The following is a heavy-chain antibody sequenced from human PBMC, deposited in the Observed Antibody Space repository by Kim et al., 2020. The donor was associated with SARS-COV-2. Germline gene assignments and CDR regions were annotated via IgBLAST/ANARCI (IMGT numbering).Heavy chain of an antibody. CDR1: GFTFSSYA. V-gene: IGHV3-30-3*01. J-gene: IGHJ4*02. D-gene: IGHD3-10*01. CDR3: ASPPVLLWFGELPKAIDY. Sequence: GGSLRLSCAASGFTFSSYAMHWVRQAPGKGLEWVAVISYDGSNKYYADSVKGRFTISRDNSKNTLYLQMNSLRAEDTAVYYCASPPVLLWFGELPKAIDYWGQGTLVTVSS. CDR2: ISYDGSNK.